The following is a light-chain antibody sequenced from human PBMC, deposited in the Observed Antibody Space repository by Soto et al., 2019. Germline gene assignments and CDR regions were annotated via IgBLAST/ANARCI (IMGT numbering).Light chain of an antibody. Sequence: DIVMTQSPAFVSASLGERVTLSCRASRTIDTYLAWFQHRLGQPPRLLIFGASVRAPGVPPRFSGGGSGTEFTRTINSLRSEDFAVYFCKQYDAWPPGTFGGGTTVEI. CDR1: RTIDTY. J-gene: IGKJ4*01. CDR2: GAS. V-gene: IGKV3-15*01. CDR3: KQYDAWPPGT.